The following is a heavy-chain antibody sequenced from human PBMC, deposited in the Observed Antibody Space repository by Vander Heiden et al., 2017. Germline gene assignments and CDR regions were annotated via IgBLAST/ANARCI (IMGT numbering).Heavy chain of an antibody. J-gene: IGHJ2*01. Sequence: QVQLQESGPGLVKPSQTLSLTCTVSGGSISSGGYDWSWSRQHPVKGLEWIGYIYYSGSTYYNPSLKSRVTISVDTSKSQFSLKLSSVTAADTAVYYWARAIGYDSSGPADWYFDLWGRGTLVTVSS. D-gene: IGHD3-22*01. CDR2: IYYSGST. CDR3: ARAIGYDSSGPADWYFDL. CDR1: GGSISSGGYD. V-gene: IGHV4-31*03.